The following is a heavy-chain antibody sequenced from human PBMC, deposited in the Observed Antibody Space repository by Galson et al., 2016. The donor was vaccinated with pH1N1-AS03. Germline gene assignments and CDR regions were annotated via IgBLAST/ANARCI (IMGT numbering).Heavy chain of an antibody. CDR1: GGTFSSYV. J-gene: IGHJ4*02. CDR2: IIPISRTP. D-gene: IGHD3-22*01. CDR3: ASPPNYFDTSGYYLYFDY. Sequence: SVKVSCKASGGTFSSYVISWVRQDPGQGLEWMGGIIPISRTPKYAQKFQGRVTITADESTSTAYMELSSLRYEDTAVYYCASPPNYFDTSGYYLYFDYWGQGTLVTVSS. V-gene: IGHV1-69*13.